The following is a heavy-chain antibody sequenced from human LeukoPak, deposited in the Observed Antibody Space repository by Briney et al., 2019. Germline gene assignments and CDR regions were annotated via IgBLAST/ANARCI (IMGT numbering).Heavy chain of an antibody. J-gene: IGHJ4*02. D-gene: IGHD5-12*01. Sequence: PGGSLRLACAASGFTFSSYSMNWVRQAPGKGLVWVSRINSDGSSITYADSVKGRFTISRDNAKNTLYLQMKSLRVEDTAVYYCAREGRVSGYDFDCWGQGTLVTVSS. CDR2: INSDGSSI. CDR3: AREGRVSGYDFDC. V-gene: IGHV3-74*03. CDR1: GFTFSSYS.